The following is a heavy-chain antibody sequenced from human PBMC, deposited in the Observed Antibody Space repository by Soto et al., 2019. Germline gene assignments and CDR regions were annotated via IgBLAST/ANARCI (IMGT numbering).Heavy chain of an antibody. J-gene: IGHJ4*02. CDR3: ARGASYYYGSGSYYKLDY. CDR1: GGSISSYY. D-gene: IGHD3-10*01. CDR2: IYYSGST. V-gene: IGHV4-59*01. Sequence: PSETLSLTCTVSGGSISSYYWSWIRQPPGKGLEWIGYIYYSGSTNYNPSLKSRVTISVDTSKNQFSLKLSSVTAADTAVYYCARGASYYYGSGSYYKLDYWGQGTLVTVSS.